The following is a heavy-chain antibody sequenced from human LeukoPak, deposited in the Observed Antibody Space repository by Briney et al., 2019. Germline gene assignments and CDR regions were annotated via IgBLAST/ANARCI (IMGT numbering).Heavy chain of an antibody. CDR3: AREMMYSGDY. J-gene: IGHJ4*02. Sequence: GASVKVSCKTSGYTFTSYYMHWVRQAPGQGLEWMGRINPNSGGTNYAQKFQGRVTMTRDTSNSTAYMELSRLRSDDTAVYYCAREMMYSGDYWGQGTLVTVSS. CDR1: GYTFTSYY. CDR2: INPNSGGT. V-gene: IGHV1-2*06. D-gene: IGHD5-18*01.